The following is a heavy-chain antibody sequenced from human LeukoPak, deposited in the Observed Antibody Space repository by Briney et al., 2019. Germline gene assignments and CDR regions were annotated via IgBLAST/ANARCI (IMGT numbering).Heavy chain of an antibody. J-gene: IGHJ4*02. Sequence: GGSLRLSCTASGFTFNYYGIHWVRQTPGRGLEWVAFIRYDGTNKYYADSVKGRFTISRDNSKNTLYLQMNSLRAEDTAVYYCAKDQAPYDFWSGYHDYWGQGTLVTVSS. CDR1: GFTFNYYG. CDR2: IRYDGTNK. V-gene: IGHV3-30*02. CDR3: AKDQAPYDFWSGYHDY. D-gene: IGHD3-3*01.